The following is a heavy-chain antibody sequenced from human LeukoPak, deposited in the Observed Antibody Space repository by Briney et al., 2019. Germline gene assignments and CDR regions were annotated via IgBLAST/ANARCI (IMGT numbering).Heavy chain of an antibody. J-gene: IGHJ4*02. CDR1: GYTFTGYH. CDR2: INPNSGDT. D-gene: IGHD6-13*01. Sequence: ASVKVSCKASGYTFTGYHMHWVRQAPGQGLEWMGRINPNSGDTNYAQKFQGRVTMTRDTSITTAYMELSRLRSDDTAVYYCARGPGSSSWSHRPFDYWGQGTLVTVSS. V-gene: IGHV1-2*06. CDR3: ARGPGSSSWSHRPFDY.